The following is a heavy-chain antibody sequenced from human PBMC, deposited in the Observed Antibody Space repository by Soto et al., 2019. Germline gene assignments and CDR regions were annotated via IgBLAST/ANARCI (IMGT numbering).Heavy chain of an antibody. V-gene: IGHV3-23*01. D-gene: IGHD2-15*01. CDR3: TKRLYGGNFDY. CDR1: GFTFSNFA. J-gene: IGHJ4*02. Sequence: GGSLRLSCAASGFTFSNFAMSWVRQAPGKGLEWVSTISGSGGSTYYADSVKGRFTISRDNSNNTLYLQMNSLRAEDTAVYYCTKRLYGGNFDYWGQGTPVTVSS. CDR2: ISGSGGST.